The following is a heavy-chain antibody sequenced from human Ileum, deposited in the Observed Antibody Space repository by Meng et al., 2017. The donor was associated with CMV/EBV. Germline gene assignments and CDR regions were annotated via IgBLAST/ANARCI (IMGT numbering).Heavy chain of an antibody. V-gene: IGHV3-21*01. Sequence: GKSLKISFAASGSTFSTYTMNWVRQAPGKGLEWSSSIIPTSTYRYYVDSVRGRFTISRDNTKNSLYLQMNSRRAEDTALYYCARVLGSDWPAVNYYGLDVWGQGTTVTVSS. CDR1: GSTFSTYT. J-gene: IGHJ6*02. CDR2: IIPTSTYR. D-gene: IGHD2-21*02. CDR3: ARVLGSDWPAVNYYGLDV.